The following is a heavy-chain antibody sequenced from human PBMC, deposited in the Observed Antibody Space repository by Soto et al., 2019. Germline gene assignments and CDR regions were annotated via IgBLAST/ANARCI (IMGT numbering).Heavy chain of an antibody. CDR2: IYYSGST. D-gene: IGHD6-25*01. CDR3: AICQRETGIYYYDMDV. Sequence: QVQLQESGPGLVKPSQTLSLTCTVAGGSISSGDDYWSWIRQPPGKGLEWIGYIYYSGSTYYKPSLKSRVTRSVDTSKNQFSLKLSSVNDAATAVYYCAICQRETGIYYYDMDVWGQGTTGTVSS. CDR1: GGSISSGDDY. V-gene: IGHV4-30-4*01. J-gene: IGHJ6*02.